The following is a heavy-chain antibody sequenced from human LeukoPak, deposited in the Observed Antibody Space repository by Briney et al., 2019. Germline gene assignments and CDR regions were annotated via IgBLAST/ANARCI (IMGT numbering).Heavy chain of an antibody. D-gene: IGHD4-11*01. J-gene: IGHJ6*03. CDR2: IYSGGST. Sequence: GSLRLTCAASGFSVRSSYMNWVRQAPGKGLQWVSVIYSGGSTYYADFVKGRFTISRDISKNPVYLQMNDLRGEDTAVYYCAREPVTTYFYHYYMDVWGKGTTVTVSS. CDR3: AREPVTTYFYHYYMDV. CDR1: GFSVRSSY. V-gene: IGHV3-66*02.